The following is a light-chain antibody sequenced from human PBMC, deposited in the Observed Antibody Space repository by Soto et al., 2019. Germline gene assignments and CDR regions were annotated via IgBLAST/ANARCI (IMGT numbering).Light chain of an antibody. CDR1: SSDVGGYNY. Sequence: QSALTLPASVSGSPGQSITISCTGTSSDVGGYNYVSWYQQHPGKAPKLMIYEVSYRPSGVSNRFSGSKSGNTASLTISGLQAEDEADYYCSSYTSSSTQVFGTGTKVTVL. CDR2: EVS. CDR3: SSYTSSSTQV. J-gene: IGLJ1*01. V-gene: IGLV2-14*01.